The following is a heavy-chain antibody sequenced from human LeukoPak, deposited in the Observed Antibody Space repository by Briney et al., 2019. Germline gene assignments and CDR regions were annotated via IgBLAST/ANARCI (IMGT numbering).Heavy chain of an antibody. D-gene: IGHD6-6*01. V-gene: IGHV4-34*01. CDR1: GGSFSGYY. Sequence: PSETLSLTCAVYGGSFSGYYGSWIRQPPGKGLEGIGEINHSGSTNYNPSLKSRVTIPVDTSKNQFSLKLSSVTAADTAVYYCARGLSSSSSKINWFDPWGQGTLVTVSS. J-gene: IGHJ5*02. CDR2: INHSGST. CDR3: ARGLSSSSSKINWFDP.